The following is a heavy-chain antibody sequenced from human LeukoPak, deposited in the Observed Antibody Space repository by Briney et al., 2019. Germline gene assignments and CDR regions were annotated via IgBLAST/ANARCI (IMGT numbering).Heavy chain of an antibody. D-gene: IGHD4-17*01. Sequence: ASVKVSCKASGYTFSSYGISWVRQAPGQGLDWMGWINVYNGNTNYAQKVQDRVTMTTDTSTSTAFMELRSLRSDDTAVYYCARRSMTTALSHFDYWGQGTLVTVSS. CDR2: INVYNGNT. CDR1: GYTFSSYG. CDR3: ARRSMTTALSHFDY. V-gene: IGHV1-18*01. J-gene: IGHJ4*02.